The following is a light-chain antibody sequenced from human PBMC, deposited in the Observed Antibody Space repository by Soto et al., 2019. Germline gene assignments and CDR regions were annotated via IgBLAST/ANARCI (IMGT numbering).Light chain of an antibody. CDR1: ISDICAYDF. J-gene: IGLJ1*01. CDR2: EVN. V-gene: IGLV2-8*01. Sequence: QSVLTPPPTASGTPGQSLIVSCTGTISDICAYDFVSWYQQHPGKVPKLLMYEVNKRPSVVADRLSCSKSGNTASLTVSALQADDEADYPCSSYATINKSNGFGSGTQGTVL. CDR3: SSYATINKSNG.